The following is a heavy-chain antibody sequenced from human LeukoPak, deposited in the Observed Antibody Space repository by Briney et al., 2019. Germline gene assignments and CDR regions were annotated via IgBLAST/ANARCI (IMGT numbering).Heavy chain of an antibody. D-gene: IGHD3-3*01. Sequence: PGRSLRLSCAASGFTFSSYAMHWVRQAPGKGLEWVAVISYDGSNKYYAVSVKGRFTISRDNSKNTLYLQMKNLRAEDTAVYYCVGSHDFWSGSGYWGQGTLVTVSS. J-gene: IGHJ4*02. CDR1: GFTFSSYA. V-gene: IGHV3-30-3*01. CDR3: VGSHDFWSGSGY. CDR2: ISYDGSNK.